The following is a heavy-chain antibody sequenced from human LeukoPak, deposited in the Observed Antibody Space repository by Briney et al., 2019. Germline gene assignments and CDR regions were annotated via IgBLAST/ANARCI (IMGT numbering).Heavy chain of an antibody. V-gene: IGHV1-8*01. CDR3: ARDQPTPYVSDAFDI. CDR2: MNPNSGDT. D-gene: IGHD3-16*01. Sequence: ASVKVSCKASGYTFTSYDINWVRQATGQGLEWMGWMNPNSGDTVYAQKFQGRVTMTTDTSTSTAYMELRSLRSDDTAVYYCARDQPTPYVSDAFDIWGQGTMVTVSS. CDR1: GYTFTSYD. J-gene: IGHJ3*02.